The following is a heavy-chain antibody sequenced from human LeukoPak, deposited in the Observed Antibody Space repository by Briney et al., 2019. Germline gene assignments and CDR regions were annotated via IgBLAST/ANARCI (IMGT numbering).Heavy chain of an antibody. CDR3: ARQRGGDKWYFDL. V-gene: IGHV4-39*01. D-gene: IGHD5-24*01. CDR1: GGSVSSSSYY. J-gene: IGHJ2*01. CDR2: VYYSGGT. Sequence: SETLSLTCAVSGGSVSSSSYYWGWIRQPPGKGLEWIGSVYYSGGTYYNPSLKSRLTISVDTSKNHFSLNLYSVTAADTAVYYCARQRGGDKWYFDLWGRGTLVTVSS.